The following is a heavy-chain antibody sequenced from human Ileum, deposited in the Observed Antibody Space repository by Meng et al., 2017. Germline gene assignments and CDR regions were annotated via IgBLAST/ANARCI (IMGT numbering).Heavy chain of an antibody. V-gene: IGHV4-4*02. J-gene: IGHJ4*02. D-gene: IGHD2-8*02. CDR3: AKAAWYCFEY. CDR1: GESVTNHIW. CDR2: IFSSGST. Sequence: QVQLQESGPGLVKPSGTLSLTCDVPGESVTNHIWWGWVRQPPGKTLEWIGEIFSSGSTNYTPSLRTRVTISLDKSKNQISLILMSVTAADTPIYYCAKAAWYCFEYWGQGILVTVSS.